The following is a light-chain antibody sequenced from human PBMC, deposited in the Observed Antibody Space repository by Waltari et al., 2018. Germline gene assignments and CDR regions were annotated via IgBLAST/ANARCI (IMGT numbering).Light chain of an antibody. V-gene: IGKV3-15*01. CDR3: QQYNNWWT. J-gene: IGKJ1*01. Sequence: EIVMTQSPATLSVSPGERATISCRASQSVSSNLAWYQQKPGQAPRLLLYGASTRATGIPARFSGSGSGTEFTLTISSLQSEDFAVYYCQQYNNWWTFGQGTKVEIK. CDR1: QSVSSN. CDR2: GAS.